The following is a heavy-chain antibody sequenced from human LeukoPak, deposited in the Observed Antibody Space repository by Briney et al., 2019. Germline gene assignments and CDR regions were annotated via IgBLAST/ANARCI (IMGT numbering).Heavy chain of an antibody. CDR2: ISAYNGNT. CDR1: GYTFTSYG. CDR3: ARSNYYDSSGYYYSHAFDI. Sequence: ASVTVSCKASGYTFTSYGISWVRQAPGQGLEWMGWISAYNGNTNYAQKLQARVTMTTDTSTSTAYMELRSLGSDDTAVYYCARSNYYDSSGYYYSHAFDIWGQGTMVTVSS. J-gene: IGHJ3*02. D-gene: IGHD3-22*01. V-gene: IGHV1-18*01.